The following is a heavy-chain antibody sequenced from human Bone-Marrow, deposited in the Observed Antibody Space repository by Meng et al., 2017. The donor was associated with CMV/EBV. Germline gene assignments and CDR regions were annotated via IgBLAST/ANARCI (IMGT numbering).Heavy chain of an antibody. CDR1: GFTFSTYS. D-gene: IGHD2-2*01. J-gene: IGHJ4*03. V-gene: IGHV3-21*01. CDR3: ARYLRASSTSCIDH. CDR2: ISPTSSYI. Sequence: GGSLRLSCSASGFTFSTYSMNWVRQAPGKGLEWVSSISPTSSYIFYEDSVKGRFTISRDNAQNSLHLQMNSLRAEDTAVYYCARYLRASSTSCIDHWGQGTLVTVSS.